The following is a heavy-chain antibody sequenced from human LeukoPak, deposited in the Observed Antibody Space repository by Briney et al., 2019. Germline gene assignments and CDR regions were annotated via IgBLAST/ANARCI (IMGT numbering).Heavy chain of an antibody. V-gene: IGHV4-39*01. CDR3: ARVDTTIFGVVIMGFDP. D-gene: IGHD3-3*01. J-gene: IGHJ5*02. Sequence: SETLPLTCTVSGGSISSSSYYWGWIRQPPGKGLEWIGSIYYSGSAYYNPSLKSRVTISVDTSKNQFSLKLSSVTAADTAVYYCARVDTTIFGVVIMGFDPWGQGTLVTVSS. CDR2: IYYSGSA. CDR1: GGSISSSSYY.